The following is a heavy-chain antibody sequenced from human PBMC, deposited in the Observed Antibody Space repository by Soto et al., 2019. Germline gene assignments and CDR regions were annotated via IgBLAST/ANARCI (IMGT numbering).Heavy chain of an antibody. J-gene: IGHJ4*02. CDR3: TTSYYDILTGYYQIYYFDY. Sequence: GGSLRLSCAASGFTFSNAWMNWVRQAPGKGLEWVGRIKSKTDGGKTDYPAPVKSIFTMSTDDSKNTLYLQMNSLKTEDSAVYYCTTSYYDILTGYYQIYYFDYWGQGTLVTVSS. CDR2: IKSKTDGGKT. V-gene: IGHV3-15*07. CDR1: GFTFSNAW. D-gene: IGHD3-9*01.